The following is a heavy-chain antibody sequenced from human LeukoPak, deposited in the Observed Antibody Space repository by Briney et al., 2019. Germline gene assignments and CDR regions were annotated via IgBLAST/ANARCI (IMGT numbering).Heavy chain of an antibody. J-gene: IGHJ3*02. V-gene: IGHV4-4*02. CDR2: IYHSGST. CDR3: ARHSQQWLVPGRAFDI. D-gene: IGHD6-19*01. Sequence: SGTLSLTCAVSGGSISSPKWWNWVRQPPGKGLEWIGEIYHSGSTYHNPSLKSRVTISVDKSKNQLSLKLSSVTAADTAVYYCARHSQQWLVPGRAFDIWGQGTMVTVSS. CDR1: GGSISSPKW.